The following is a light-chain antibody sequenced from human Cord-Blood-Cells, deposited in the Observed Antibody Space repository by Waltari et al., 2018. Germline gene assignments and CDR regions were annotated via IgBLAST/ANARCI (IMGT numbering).Light chain of an antibody. CDR2: DGS. CDR3: CSYAGSSTWV. CDR1: RSDVGSYNL. J-gene: IGLJ3*02. Sequence: QSAPTQPASVSGSPGQSITISCTRTRSDVGSYNLVSWYQQHPGKAPKRMIYDGSKRPSRVSNRFSGSESGNTASLTSSGRQAEDEADYYFCSYAGSSTWVFGGGTKLTAL. V-gene: IGLV2-23*01.